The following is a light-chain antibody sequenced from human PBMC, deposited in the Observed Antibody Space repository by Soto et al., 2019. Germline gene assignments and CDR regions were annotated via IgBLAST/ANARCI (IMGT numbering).Light chain of an antibody. V-gene: IGLV2-11*01. J-gene: IGLJ1*01. CDR1: SRDVGGYNY. Sequence: QSALTQPRSVSGSPAQSVTISCAGTSRDVGGYNYVSWFQQHPGKAPQLIIYDVSQRPSGVPDRFSGSKSGNTASLTISGLQAEDEADYYCCSYTSSSTYVFGTGTKLTVL. CDR3: CSYTSSSTYV. CDR2: DVS.